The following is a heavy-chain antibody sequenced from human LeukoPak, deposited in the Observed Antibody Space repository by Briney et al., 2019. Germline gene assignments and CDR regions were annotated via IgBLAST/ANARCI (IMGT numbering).Heavy chain of an antibody. Sequence: SETLSLTCTVSGGSISSYYWSWIRQPPGKGLEWIGYIYYSGSTNYNPSPKSRVTISVDTSKNQFSLKLSSVTAADTAVYYCARLAPYWGNDYWGQGTLVTVSS. CDR3: ARLAPYWGNDY. D-gene: IGHD7-27*01. CDR1: GGSISSYY. J-gene: IGHJ4*02. CDR2: IYYSGST. V-gene: IGHV4-59*01.